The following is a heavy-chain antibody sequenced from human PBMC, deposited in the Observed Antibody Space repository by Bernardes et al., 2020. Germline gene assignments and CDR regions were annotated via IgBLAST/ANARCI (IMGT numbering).Heavy chain of an antibody. D-gene: IGHD2-2*01. V-gene: IGHV3-23*01. J-gene: IGHJ4*02. CDR3: AKGLGATSRYDY. Sequence: GGSLRLSCAGSGFTFSSPAMTWVRQAPGKGLEWVSFISESADSTFYADSVKGRFTISRDNSKNTLYLQMNSLSADDTAVYFCAKGLGATSRYDYWGQGTLVTVSS. CDR1: GFTFSSPA. CDR2: ISESADST.